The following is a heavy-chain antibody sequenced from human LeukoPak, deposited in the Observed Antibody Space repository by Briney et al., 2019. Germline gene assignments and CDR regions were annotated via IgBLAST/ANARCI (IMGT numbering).Heavy chain of an antibody. CDR1: GFTFSSYG. CDR2: ISYDGSNK. CDR3: AKEIEVGAYPDY. Sequence: GMSLRLSCAASGFTFSSYGMHWLPHAPGKGLEGVAVISYDGSNKYYADSVKGRFTISRDNPKNTLYLQMNSLRAEDTAVYYCAKEIEVGAYPDYWGQGTLVTVSS. J-gene: IGHJ4*02. D-gene: IGHD1-26*01. V-gene: IGHV3-30*18.